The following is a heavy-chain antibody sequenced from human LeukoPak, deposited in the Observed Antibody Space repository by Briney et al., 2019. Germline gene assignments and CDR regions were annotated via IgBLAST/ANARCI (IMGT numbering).Heavy chain of an antibody. CDR3: ARVPYYYDSSGYYSDY. D-gene: IGHD3-22*01. CDR2: INTDGSST. V-gene: IGHV3-74*01. Sequence: GGSLRLSCAASGFTFSSYWMHWVRQAPGKGLVWVSRINTDGSSTSYADSVKGRFTISRDNAKHTLYLQMNSLRAEDTAVYYCARVPYYYDSSGYYSDYWGQGTLVTVSS. J-gene: IGHJ4*02. CDR1: GFTFSSYW.